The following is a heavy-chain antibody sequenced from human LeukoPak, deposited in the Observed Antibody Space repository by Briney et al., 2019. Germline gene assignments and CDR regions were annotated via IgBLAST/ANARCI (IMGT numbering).Heavy chain of an antibody. Sequence: SGPTLVDPTQPLTLTCTFSGFSLSTSGVGVGWIRQPPGKALEWLALIYWNDDKRYSPSLKSRLTITKDTSKTQVVLTMTNMDPVDTATYYCAHKDSSSSIDNWFDPWGQGTLVTVSS. CDR3: AHKDSSSSIDNWFDP. CDR2: IYWNDDK. D-gene: IGHD6-6*01. J-gene: IGHJ5*02. CDR1: GFSLSTSGVG. V-gene: IGHV2-5*01.